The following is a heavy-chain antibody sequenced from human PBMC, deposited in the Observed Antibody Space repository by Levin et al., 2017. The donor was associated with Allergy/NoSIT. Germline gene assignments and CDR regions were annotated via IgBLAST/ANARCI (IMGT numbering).Heavy chain of an antibody. CDR1: GGSISSGSYY. D-gene: IGHD6-13*01. J-gene: IGHJ3*02. CDR3: ARSGAAAGLDVFDI. V-gene: IGHV4-39*01. CDR2: IFYNGNT. Sequence: SQTLSLTCTVSGGSISSGSYYWGWIRQPPGKGLEWVGNIFYNGNTYYNPSLKSRVTTSGDTAKNQFSLRLNSVTAADTAVYYCARSGAAAGLDVFDIWGQGTMVTVSS.